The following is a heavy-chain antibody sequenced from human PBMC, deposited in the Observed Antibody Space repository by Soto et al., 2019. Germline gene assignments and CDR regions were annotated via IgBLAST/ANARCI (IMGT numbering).Heavy chain of an antibody. D-gene: IGHD2-15*01. V-gene: IGHV1-3*01. Sequence: QVQLVQSGAEVKKPGASVKVSCKASGYTFTDFVIHWVRQAPGQRLEWMGWINAGNGNTKYSQKFQGRVIFNRDTSASTAYSELSSLTPEDTAVYYCARDYPYCTGGSCLGYWGQGTLVIVSS. CDR3: ARDYPYCTGGSCLGY. J-gene: IGHJ4*02. CDR2: INAGNGNT. CDR1: GYTFTDFV.